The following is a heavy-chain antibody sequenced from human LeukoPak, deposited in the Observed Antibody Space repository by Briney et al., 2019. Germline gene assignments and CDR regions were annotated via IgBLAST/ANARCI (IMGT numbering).Heavy chain of an antibody. J-gene: IGHJ4*02. CDR2: IIPIFGTA. CDR1: GGTFSSYA. Sequence: SVKVSCKASGGTFSSYAISWVRQAPGQGLEWMGRIIPIFGTANYAQKFQGRVTMTRNTSISTAYMELSSLRSEDTAVYYCAVGGATGTTGDYFDYWGQGTLVTVSS. D-gene: IGHD1-1*01. CDR3: AVGGATGTTGDYFDY. V-gene: IGHV1-69*05.